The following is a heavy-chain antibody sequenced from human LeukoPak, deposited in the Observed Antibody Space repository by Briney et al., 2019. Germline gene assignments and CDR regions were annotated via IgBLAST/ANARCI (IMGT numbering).Heavy chain of an antibody. V-gene: IGHV1-69*04. CDR2: IIPILGIA. J-gene: IGHJ4*02. CDR3: AIGEGDGYNDFDY. CDR1: GGTFSSYA. Sequence: ASVKVSCKASGGTFSSYAISWVRQAPGQGLEWMGRIIPILGIANYAQKFQGRVTITADKSTSTAYMELSSLRSEDTAVYYCAIGEGDGYNDFDYWGQGTLVTVSS. D-gene: IGHD5-12*01.